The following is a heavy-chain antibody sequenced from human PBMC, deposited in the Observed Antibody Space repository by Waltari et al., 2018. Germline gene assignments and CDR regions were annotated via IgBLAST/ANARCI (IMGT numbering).Heavy chain of an antibody. CDR1: GFTFSSYW. CDR3: ARVGYSSGGGQSY. Sequence: EVQLVESGGGLVQPGGSLRLSCAASGFTFSSYWMHWVRQAPGKGLVWVSRINSDGSSTSYADSVKGRFTISRDNAKNSLYLQMNSLRAEDTAVYYCARVGYSSGGGQSYWGQGTLVTVSS. D-gene: IGHD6-19*01. CDR2: INSDGSST. V-gene: IGHV3-74*01. J-gene: IGHJ4*02.